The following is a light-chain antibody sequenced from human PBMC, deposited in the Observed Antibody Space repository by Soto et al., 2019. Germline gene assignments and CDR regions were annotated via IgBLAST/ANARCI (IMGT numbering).Light chain of an antibody. CDR3: QQYNNWPLT. Sequence: EIVITQSPATLSVSPGERATLSCRASQSVSSNLAWYQQKHGQAPRILIYGASTRDTGIPARFSGSGSGTECTLTISRLQSEDFEVYYCQQYNNWPLTFGQGAKVDIK. V-gene: IGKV3-15*01. J-gene: IGKJ1*01. CDR2: GAS. CDR1: QSVSSN.